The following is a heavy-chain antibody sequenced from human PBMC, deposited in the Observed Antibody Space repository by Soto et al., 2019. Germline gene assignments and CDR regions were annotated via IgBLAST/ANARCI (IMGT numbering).Heavy chain of an antibody. CDR3: ARDSGGDYDS. CDR1: GFSVSSNY. D-gene: IGHD2-21*01. V-gene: IGHV3-53*01. Sequence: GGSLRLSCAASGFSVSSNYMSWVRQAPGKGLEWVSGIYSGGSTYYADSVKGRFTISRDNSKNTLYLQMDSLRVEDTAVYYCARDSGGDYDSWGQGTLVTVSS. J-gene: IGHJ4*02. CDR2: IYSGGST.